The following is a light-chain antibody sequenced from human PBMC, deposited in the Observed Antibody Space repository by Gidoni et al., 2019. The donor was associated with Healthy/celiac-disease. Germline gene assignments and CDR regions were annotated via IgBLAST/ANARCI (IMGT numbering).Light chain of an antibody. CDR1: QSISSY. CDR3: QQSYSTPPGYT. J-gene: IGKJ2*01. Sequence: DIQMTQSPSSLSASVGDRVTITCRASQSISSYLNWYQQKPGKAPKLLIYAASSLQSGVPSRFSGSGSGTDFTLTIRSLQPEDFATYYGQQSYSTPPGYTFGQGTKLEIK. CDR2: AAS. V-gene: IGKV1-39*01.